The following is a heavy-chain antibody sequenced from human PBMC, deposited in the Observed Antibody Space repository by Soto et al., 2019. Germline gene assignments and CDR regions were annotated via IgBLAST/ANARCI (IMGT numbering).Heavy chain of an antibody. Sequence: QVQLQESGPGLMKPSQTLSLTCTVSGGSISSGGYYWSWIRQHPGKGLEWIGYIYYSGSTYYNPSLKSRVTISVDTSKNQFSLKLSSVTAADTAVYYCARGGYVSAYYGMDVWGQGTTVTVSS. CDR3: ARGGYVSAYYGMDV. CDR1: GGSISSGGYY. V-gene: IGHV4-31*03. J-gene: IGHJ6*02. D-gene: IGHD3-16*01. CDR2: IYYSGST.